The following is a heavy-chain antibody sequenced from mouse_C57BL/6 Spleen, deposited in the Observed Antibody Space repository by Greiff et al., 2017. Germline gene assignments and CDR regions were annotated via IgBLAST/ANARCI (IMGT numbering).Heavy chain of an antibody. J-gene: IGHJ4*01. Sequence: VQLQQSGAELMKPGASVKLSCKATGYTFTGYWIEWVKQRPGHGLEWIGEILPGSGSTNYNEKFKGKGTFTADTSSNTAYRQLSSLTTEDAAIYYCARRGYYYGSSYSAMDYWGQGTSVTVSS. D-gene: IGHD1-1*01. CDR1: GYTFTGYW. V-gene: IGHV1-9*01. CDR3: ARRGYYYGSSYSAMDY. CDR2: ILPGSGST.